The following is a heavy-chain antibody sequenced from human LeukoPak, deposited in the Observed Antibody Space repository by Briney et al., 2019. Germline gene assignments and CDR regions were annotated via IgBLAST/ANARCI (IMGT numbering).Heavy chain of an antibody. CDR3: ARDRRYYDSSGYRYYFDY. J-gene: IGHJ4*02. CDR1: GGIFSSYA. D-gene: IGHD3-22*01. CDR2: IIPIFGIA. Sequence: SVKVSCKASGGIFSSYAISWVRQAPGQGLEWMGRIIPIFGIANYAQKFQGRVTITADKSTSTAYMELSSLRSEDTAVYYCARDRRYYDSSGYRYYFDYWGQGTLVTVPS. V-gene: IGHV1-69*04.